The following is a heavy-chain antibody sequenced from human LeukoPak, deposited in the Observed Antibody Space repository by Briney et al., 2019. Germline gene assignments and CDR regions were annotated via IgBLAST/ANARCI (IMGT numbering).Heavy chain of an antibody. CDR3: AREAGYMVRGVINY. V-gene: IGHV1-2*02. D-gene: IGHD3-10*01. J-gene: IGHJ4*02. Sequence: ASVKVSCKASGYTFTGYYMHWVRQAPGQGLEWMGWINPNSGGTNYAQKFQGRVTMTRATSISTAYMELSRLRSDDTAVYYCAREAGYMVRGVINYWGQGTLVTVSS. CDR2: INPNSGGT. CDR1: GYTFTGYY.